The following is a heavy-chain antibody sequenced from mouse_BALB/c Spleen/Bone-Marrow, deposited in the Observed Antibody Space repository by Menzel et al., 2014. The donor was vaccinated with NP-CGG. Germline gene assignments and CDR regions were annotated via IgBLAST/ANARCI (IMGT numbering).Heavy chain of an antibody. J-gene: IGHJ2*01. Sequence: VQLKESGGGLVQPGGSLKLSCAASGFTFSSYGMSWVRQTPDKRLELVATINSNGGSTYYPDSVKGRFTISRDNAKNTLYLQMSSLESEDTAMYYCARDSNDYWGQGTTLTVSS. V-gene: IGHV5-6-3*01. CDR2: INSNGGST. CDR3: ARDSNDY. CDR1: GFTFSSYG.